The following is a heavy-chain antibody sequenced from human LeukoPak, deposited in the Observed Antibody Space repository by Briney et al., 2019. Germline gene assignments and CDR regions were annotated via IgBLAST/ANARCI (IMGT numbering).Heavy chain of an antibody. J-gene: IGHJ6*03. V-gene: IGHV3-7*01. CDR3: ARDSRGYYYGSGHYYYYYMDV. CDR2: IKQDGSEK. CDR1: GFTFSSYW. D-gene: IGHD3-10*01. Sequence: GGSLRLSCAASGFTFSSYWMHWVRQAPGKGLEWVANIKQDGSEKYYVDSVKGRFTISRDNAKNSLYLQMNSLRAEDTAVYYCARDSRGYYYGSGHYYYYYMDVWGKGTTVTVSS.